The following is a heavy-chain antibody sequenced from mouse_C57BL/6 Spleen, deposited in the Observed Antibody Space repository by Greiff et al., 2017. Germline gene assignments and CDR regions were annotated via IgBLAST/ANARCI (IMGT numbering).Heavy chain of an antibody. CDR1: GFTFSDYG. J-gene: IGHJ1*03. Sequence: EVQLVESGGGLVKPGGSLKLSCAASGFTFSDYGMHWVRQAPEKGLEWVAYISNGSSTIYYADKVKGRFTISRDNAKNTLFLQMTSLRSEDTAMYYCARYLYYYGSSYGYFDVLGTWTTVTVSS. CDR3: ARYLYYYGSSYGYFDV. V-gene: IGHV5-17*01. CDR2: ISNGSSTI. D-gene: IGHD1-1*01.